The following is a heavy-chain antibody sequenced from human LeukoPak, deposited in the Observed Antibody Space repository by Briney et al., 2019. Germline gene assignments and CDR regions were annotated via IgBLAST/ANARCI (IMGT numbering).Heavy chain of an antibody. D-gene: IGHD3-10*01. J-gene: IGHJ4*02. CDR3: AKDPFYGSGTYADY. CDR2: ISGGSGRT. CDR1: GFRFSNFA. V-gene: IGHV3-23*01. Sequence: GGSLRLSCAASGFRFSNFAMSWIRQTTGKELEWVSVISGGSGRTFYADSVKSRFTISRDNSKNTLYLQMDSLRVEDTGVYYCAKDPFYGSGTYADYWGLGTLVSVSS.